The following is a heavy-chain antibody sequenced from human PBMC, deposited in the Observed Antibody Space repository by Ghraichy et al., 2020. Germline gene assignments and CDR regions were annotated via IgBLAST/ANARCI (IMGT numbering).Heavy chain of an antibody. CDR1: GFTFSSYW. Sequence: GVLNISCAASGFTFSSYWMHWVRQAPGKGLVWVLRLNSDGRSTSYADSVKGRFTISRDNAKNTLYLQMNSLRAEDTAVYYCARGGSSSSFRGLDPWGQGTLVTVSS. CDR3: ARGGSSSSFRGLDP. D-gene: IGHD6-6*01. CDR2: LNSDGRST. J-gene: IGHJ5*02. V-gene: IGHV3-74*01.